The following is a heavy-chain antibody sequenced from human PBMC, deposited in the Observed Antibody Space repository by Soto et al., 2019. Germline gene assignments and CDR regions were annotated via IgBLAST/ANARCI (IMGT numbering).Heavy chain of an antibody. CDR1: GGSISSYY. J-gene: IGHJ6*03. Sequence: QVQLQESGPGLVKPSETLSLTCTVSGGSISSYYWSWIRQPPGKGLEWIGYIYYSGSTNYNPSLKRRVAISVDTSKNQFSLKLSSVTAADTAVYYCAGLGYSYYMDVWGKGTTVTVSS. V-gene: IGHV4-59*01. D-gene: IGHD2-15*01. CDR2: IYYSGST. CDR3: AGLGYSYYMDV.